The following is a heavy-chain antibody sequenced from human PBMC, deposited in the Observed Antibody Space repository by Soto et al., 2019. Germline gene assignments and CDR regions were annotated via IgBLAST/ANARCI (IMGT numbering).Heavy chain of an antibody. J-gene: IGHJ6*02. CDR2: IYYSGST. CDR3: ARERHCGMDV. Sequence: PSETLSLTCTVSGGSISSYYWSWIRQPPGKGLEWIGYIYYSGSTNYNPSLKSRVTISVDTSKNQFSLKLSSVTAADTAVYYCARERHCGMDVWGQGPTVTFSS. V-gene: IGHV4-59*01. CDR1: GGSISSYY.